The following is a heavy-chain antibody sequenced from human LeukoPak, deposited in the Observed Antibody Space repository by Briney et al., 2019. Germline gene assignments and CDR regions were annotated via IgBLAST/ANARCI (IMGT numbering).Heavy chain of an antibody. V-gene: IGHV1-46*01. Sequence: ASVQVSCKASGYTFTSYYMHWVRQAPGQGLERMGIINPSGGSTSYAQKFQGRVTMTRDTSTSTVYMELSSLRSEDTAVYYCARGSVSMLRYFDWLLTGWGQGTLVTVSS. CDR3: ARGSVSMLRYFDWLLTG. D-gene: IGHD3-9*01. J-gene: IGHJ4*02. CDR2: INPSGGST. CDR1: GYTFTSYY.